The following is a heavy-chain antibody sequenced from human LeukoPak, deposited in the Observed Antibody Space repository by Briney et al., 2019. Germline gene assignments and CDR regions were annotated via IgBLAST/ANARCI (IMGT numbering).Heavy chain of an antibody. CDR2: IWFDGSNE. V-gene: IGHV3-33*06. CDR3: AKVVPFELGFDY. J-gene: IGHJ4*02. Sequence: GGSLRFSCAASGFIFSNYGMHWVRQAPGKGLEWVAVIWFDGSNEDYADSVKGRFTISRDNSKNTLFLQINSLRAEDTAVYYCAKVVPFELGFDYWGQGTLVTVSS. CDR1: GFIFSNYG. D-gene: IGHD3/OR15-3a*01.